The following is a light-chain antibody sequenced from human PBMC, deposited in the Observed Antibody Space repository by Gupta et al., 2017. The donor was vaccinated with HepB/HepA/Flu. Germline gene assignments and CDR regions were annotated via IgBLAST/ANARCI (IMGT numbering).Light chain of an antibody. Sequence: DVVMTKSPLSLPVTLGQPASISCRPSQSLAYTDGNTYLNWFQQRPGQSPRRLIYKVSNRDSGVPDRFSGSGSGTDFTLKISRVEAEDVGIYYCMQGTHWPITFGQGTRLEIK. CDR2: KVS. CDR1: QSLAYTDGNTY. V-gene: IGKV2-30*01. J-gene: IGKJ5*01. CDR3: MQGTHWPIT.